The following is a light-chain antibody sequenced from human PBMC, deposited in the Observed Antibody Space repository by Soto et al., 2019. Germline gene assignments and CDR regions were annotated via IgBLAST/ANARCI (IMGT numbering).Light chain of an antibody. CDR3: XXYGDSLFT. CDR1: QSVSSNF. V-gene: IGKV3-20*01. J-gene: IGKJ3*01. Sequence: EIVLTQSPGTLSLSPGERATLSCRASQSVSSNFLAWYQHKPGQAPRLLIYGASSRATGIPDRFSGSGSGXXXXXTXXXLXPEXFXXFYCXXYGDSLFTFGPGTKVDIK. CDR2: GAS.